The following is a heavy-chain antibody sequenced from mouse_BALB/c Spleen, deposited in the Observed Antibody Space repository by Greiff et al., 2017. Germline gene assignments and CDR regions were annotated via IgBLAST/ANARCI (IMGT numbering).Heavy chain of an antibody. V-gene: IGHV1-20*02. CDR3: ARALRLYYAMDY. J-gene: IGHJ4*01. D-gene: IGHD1-2*01. Sequence: EVQLVESGPELVKPGASVKISCKASGYSFTGYFMNWVMQSHGKSLEWIGRINPYNGDTFYNQKFKGKATLTVDKSSSTAHMELRSLASEDSAVYYCARALRLYYAMDYWGQGTSVTVSS. CDR1: GYSFTGYF. CDR2: INPYNGDT.